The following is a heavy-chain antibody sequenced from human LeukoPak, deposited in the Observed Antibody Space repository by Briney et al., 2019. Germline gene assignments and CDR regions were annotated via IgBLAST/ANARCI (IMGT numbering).Heavy chain of an antibody. Sequence: SETLSLTCTVSGGSISSYYWSWIRQPPGKGLEWIGYIYYSGSTNYNPSLKSRVTISVDTSKNQFSLKLSSVTAADTAVYHCARVLGGLWFGEFKNWFDPWGQGTLVTVSS. CDR1: GGSISSYY. CDR3: ARVLGGLWFGEFKNWFDP. CDR2: IYYSGST. V-gene: IGHV4-59*01. J-gene: IGHJ5*02. D-gene: IGHD3-10*01.